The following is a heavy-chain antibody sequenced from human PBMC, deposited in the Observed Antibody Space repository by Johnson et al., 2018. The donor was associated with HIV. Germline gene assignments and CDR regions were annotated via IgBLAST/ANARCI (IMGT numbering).Heavy chain of an antibody. J-gene: IGHJ3*02. Sequence: MLLVESGGGVVQPGRSLRLSCVASGFTFSSYAMHWVRQAPGKGLEYVSAISSNGGSTYYANSVKGRFTISRDNSKNTLYLQMGSLRAEDMAVYYCASSPMRYSSSAYAFDIWGQGTMVTVSS. CDR3: ASSPMRYSSSAYAFDI. CDR1: GFTFSSYA. D-gene: IGHD6-6*01. V-gene: IGHV3-64*01. CDR2: ISSNGGST.